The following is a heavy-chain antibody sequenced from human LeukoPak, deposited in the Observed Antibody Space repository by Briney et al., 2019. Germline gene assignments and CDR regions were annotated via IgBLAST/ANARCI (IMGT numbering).Heavy chain of an antibody. CDR1: GYSFTSYW. CDR3: ARTPGSSPPLDYYMDV. J-gene: IGHJ6*03. Sequence: GESLKISCKGSGYSFTSYWIGWVRQMPGKGLEWMGIIYPGDSDTRDSPSFQGQVTISADKSISTAYLQWSSLKASDTAVYYCARTPGSSPPLDYYMDVWGKGTTVTIS. D-gene: IGHD2-2*01. V-gene: IGHV5-51*01. CDR2: IYPGDSDT.